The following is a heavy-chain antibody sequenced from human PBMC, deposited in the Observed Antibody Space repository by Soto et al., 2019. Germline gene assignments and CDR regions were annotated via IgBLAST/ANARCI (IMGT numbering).Heavy chain of an antibody. CDR2: INHSGST. CDR1: GGSISSYY. CDR3: ARDPTSTNWFAP. V-gene: IGHV4-59*01. J-gene: IGHJ5*02. Sequence: PSETLSLTCTVSGGSISSYYWSWIREPPGKGLEWIGYINHSGSTSYNPSLKSRVAILVDTSKNQFSLRLRSVTAADTAVYYCARDPTSTNWFAPWGQGTLVTVSS.